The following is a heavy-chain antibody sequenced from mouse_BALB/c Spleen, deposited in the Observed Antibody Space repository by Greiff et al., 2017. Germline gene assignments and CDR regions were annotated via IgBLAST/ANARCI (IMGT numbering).Heavy chain of an antibody. CDR2: IWSGGST. Sequence: VKLVESGPGLVQPSQSLSITCTVSGFSLTSYGVHWVRQSPGKGLEWLGVIWSGGSTDYNAAFISRLSISKDNSKSQVFFKMNSLQANDTAIYYCAKYGNLYAMDYWGQGTSVTVSS. V-gene: IGHV2-2*02. D-gene: IGHD2-10*02. CDR1: GFSLTSYG. CDR3: AKYGNLYAMDY. J-gene: IGHJ4*01.